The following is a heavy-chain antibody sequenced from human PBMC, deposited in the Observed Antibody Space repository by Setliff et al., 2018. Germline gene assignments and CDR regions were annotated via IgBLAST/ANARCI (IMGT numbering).Heavy chain of an antibody. CDR1: GFTLSTSA. Sequence: GGSLRLSCATSGFTLSTSAMHWLRQSPDNRLEWLAYIHYGGGHIQYADSVKGRFTVSRDNAMDTLFLQMNGLTTDDTAKYFCAKDRWGYADPWGQGTLVTVSS. CDR2: IHYGGGHI. CDR3: AKDRWGYADP. D-gene: IGHD2-2*01. V-gene: IGHV3-30*02. J-gene: IGHJ5*02.